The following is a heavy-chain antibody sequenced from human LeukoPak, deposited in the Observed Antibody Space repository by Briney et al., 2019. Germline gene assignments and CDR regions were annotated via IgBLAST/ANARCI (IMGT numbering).Heavy chain of an antibody. V-gene: IGHV4-39*07. CDR3: ARDRGDGYDYFWDY. CDR1: GGSISSSSYY. J-gene: IGHJ4*02. D-gene: IGHD5-12*01. Sequence: SETLSLTCTVSGGSISSSSYYWGWIRQPPGKGLQRIGSIYYSGSNYYNPSLKSRFTISVGTSKNQFSLKLSSVTAADTAVYYCARDRGDGYDYFWDYWGQGTLVTVSS. CDR2: IYYSGSN.